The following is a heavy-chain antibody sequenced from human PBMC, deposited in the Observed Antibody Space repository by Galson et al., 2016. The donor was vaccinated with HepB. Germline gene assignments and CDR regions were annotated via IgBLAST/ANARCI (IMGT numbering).Heavy chain of an antibody. J-gene: IGHJ1*01. CDR3: ARGGKYFQL. D-gene: IGHD3-16*01. CDR1: GGSIGNHY. V-gene: IGHV4-59*11. CDR2: IFYTGST. Sequence: SETLSLTCTVSGGSIGNHYWTWLRQSPEKGLEWIGYIFYTGSTTYNPSLKSRVSISVDTSNRQFSLKLTSLSAADTAVYYCARGGKYFQLWGQGALVTVSS.